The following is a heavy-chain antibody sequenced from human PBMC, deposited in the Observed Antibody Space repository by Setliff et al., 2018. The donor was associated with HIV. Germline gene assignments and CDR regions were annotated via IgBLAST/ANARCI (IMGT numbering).Heavy chain of an antibody. CDR2: IHHTGYI. CDR3: ASRVYYYDSNNFLREEGFDP. V-gene: IGHV4-34*01. D-gene: IGHD3-22*01. CDR1: STDHY. J-gene: IGHJ5*02. Sequence: STDHYWNWVRQSPGMGLEWIAEIHHTGYINYNPSLRSRVSVSRDMSSNQFPLNLTSVTAADTAVYYCASRVYYYDSNNFLREEGFDPWGQGTLVTVSS.